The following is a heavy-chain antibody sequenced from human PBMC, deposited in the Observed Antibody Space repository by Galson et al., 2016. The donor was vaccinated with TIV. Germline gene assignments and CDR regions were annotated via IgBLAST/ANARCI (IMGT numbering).Heavy chain of an antibody. CDR2: ISYDGSNK. CDR1: GFTFSSYA. CDR3: ARDRGIWSGYSSPLDY. Sequence: SLRLSCAASGFTFSSYAMHWVRQAPGKGLEWVAVISYDGSNKYYADSVKGRFTISRDNSKNTLYLQMNSLRAEDTAVYYCARDRGIWSGYSSPLDYWGQGTLVTVSS. V-gene: IGHV3-30*01. D-gene: IGHD3-3*01. J-gene: IGHJ4*02.